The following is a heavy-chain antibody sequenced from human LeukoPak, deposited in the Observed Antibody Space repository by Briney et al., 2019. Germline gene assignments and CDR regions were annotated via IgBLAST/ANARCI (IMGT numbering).Heavy chain of an antibody. CDR1: GFTFSDHY. CDR3: ARRWSWGS. CDR2: IGTNGDPK. Sequence: GGSLRLSCVASGFTFSDHYMSWIRQAPGKGLEWVSLIGTNGDPKYYADSVKGRFTISRDNAKNSVYLQMDSLRADDTALYYCARRWSWGSWGQGALVTVSS. J-gene: IGHJ5*02. V-gene: IGHV3-11*01. D-gene: IGHD3-10*01.